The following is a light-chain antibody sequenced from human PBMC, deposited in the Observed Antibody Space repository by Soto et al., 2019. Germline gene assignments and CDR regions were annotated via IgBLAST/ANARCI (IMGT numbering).Light chain of an antibody. V-gene: IGLV2-14*01. CDR1: SSDVGGYTY. Sequence: QSALTQPASVSGSPRQSITISCTGASSDVGGYTYVSWYQQQPGKAPKLMIYEVNNRPSGVSNRFSGSKSGHTASLTISGLQAEDEADYYCSSYTSSSTLYVFGTGTKVTVL. J-gene: IGLJ1*01. CDR3: SSYTSSSTLYV. CDR2: EVN.